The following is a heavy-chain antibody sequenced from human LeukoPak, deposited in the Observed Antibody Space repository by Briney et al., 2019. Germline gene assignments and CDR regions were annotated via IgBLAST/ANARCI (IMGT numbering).Heavy chain of an antibody. CDR3: ARGVSGTGPDI. Sequence: HPGGSLRLSCAASGFTFSSYWMHWVRQAPGKGLVWVSRINTDGSATDYADSVKGRFTISRDNAKNTLYLQMNSLRAEDTAVYYSARGVSGTGPDIWGQGTMVTVSS. D-gene: IGHD5/OR15-5a*01. CDR1: GFTFSSYW. CDR2: INTDGSAT. V-gene: IGHV3-74*01. J-gene: IGHJ3*02.